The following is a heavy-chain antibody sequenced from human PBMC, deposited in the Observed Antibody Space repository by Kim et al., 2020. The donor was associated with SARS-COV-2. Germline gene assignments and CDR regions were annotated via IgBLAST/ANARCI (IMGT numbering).Heavy chain of an antibody. Sequence: SNPSLKSRVTISVDPSKNQFSVKLSSVTAADTAVYYCARLGSGWYRFVDYWGQGTLVTVSS. D-gene: IGHD6-19*01. J-gene: IGHJ4*02. V-gene: IGHV4-34*01. CDR3: ARLGSGWYRFVDY.